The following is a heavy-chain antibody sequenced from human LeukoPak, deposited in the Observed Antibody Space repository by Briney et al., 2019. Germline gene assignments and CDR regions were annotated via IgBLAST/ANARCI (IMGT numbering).Heavy chain of an antibody. CDR1: GYTFSSYA. D-gene: IGHD5-12*01. CDR2: ISSSGDGT. CDR3: AKGIPYTGYVGDC. J-gene: IGHJ4*02. V-gene: IGHV3-23*01. Sequence: PAGGSLRLSCAASGYTFSSYAMSWFRQAPGKGLEWVSAISSSGDGTYYADSVRGRFTISRDNSKNTLYLQMNSLRAEDTAVYYCAKGIPYTGYVGDCWGQGTLVSVSS.